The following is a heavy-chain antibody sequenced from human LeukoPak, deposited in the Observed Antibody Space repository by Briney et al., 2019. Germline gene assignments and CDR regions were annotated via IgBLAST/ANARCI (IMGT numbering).Heavy chain of an antibody. J-gene: IGHJ4*02. D-gene: IGHD3-22*01. V-gene: IGHV1-2*02. CDR1: VYTLSGYY. Sequence: GASVKVSCKACVYTLSGYYMHWVRQAPGQGREWMGWINPNSGGTNYAQKFQGRVTMTRDTSISTAYMELSRLRSDDTAVYYCARDGSSGYYSTVPFDYWGQGTLVTVSS. CDR2: INPNSGGT. CDR3: ARDGSSGYYSTVPFDY.